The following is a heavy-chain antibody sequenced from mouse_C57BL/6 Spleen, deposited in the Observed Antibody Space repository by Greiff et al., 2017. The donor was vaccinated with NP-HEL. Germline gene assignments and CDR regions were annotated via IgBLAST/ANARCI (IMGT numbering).Heavy chain of an antibody. CDR3: ARWDAGFAY. J-gene: IGHJ3*01. CDR2: IYPGDGDT. V-gene: IGHV1-82*01. D-gene: IGHD4-1*01. Sequence: QVQLKESGPELVKPGASVKISCKASGYAFSSSWMNWVKQRPGKGLEWIGRIYPGDGDTNYNGKFKGKATLTADKSSSTAYMQLSSLTSEDSAVYFCARWDAGFAYWGQGTLVTVSA. CDR1: GYAFSSSW.